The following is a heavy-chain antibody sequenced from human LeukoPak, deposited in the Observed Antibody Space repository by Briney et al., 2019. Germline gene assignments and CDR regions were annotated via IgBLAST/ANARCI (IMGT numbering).Heavy chain of an antibody. V-gene: IGHV4-34*01. J-gene: IGHJ4*02. D-gene: IGHD6-13*01. Sequence: PSETLSLTCAVYGGSFSGYYWSWIRQPPGKGLEWIGEINHSGSTNYNPSLKSRVTISVDTSKNQFSLKLSSVTAADTAVYYCARHEISSSWYFDYWGQGTLVTVSS. CDR1: GGSFSGYY. CDR2: INHSGST. CDR3: ARHEISSSWYFDY.